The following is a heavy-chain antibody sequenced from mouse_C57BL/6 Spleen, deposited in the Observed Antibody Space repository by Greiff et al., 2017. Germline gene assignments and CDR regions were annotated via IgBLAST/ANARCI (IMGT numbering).Heavy chain of an antibody. CDR1: GFTFTDYY. Sequence: DVMLVESGGGLVQPGGSLSLSCAASGFTFTDYYMSWVRQPPGKALEWLGFIRNKANGYTTEYSASVKGQFTISRDNSQSILYLQMNALRAEDSATYYCARYGYYGSSPYYFDYWGQGTTLTVSS. D-gene: IGHD1-1*01. V-gene: IGHV7-3*01. J-gene: IGHJ2*01. CDR3: ARYGYYGSSPYYFDY. CDR2: IRNKANGYTT.